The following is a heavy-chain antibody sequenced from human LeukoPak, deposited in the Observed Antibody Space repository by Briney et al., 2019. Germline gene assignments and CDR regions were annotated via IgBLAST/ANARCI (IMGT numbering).Heavy chain of an antibody. CDR3: ARDRVVAGRFYGMDV. V-gene: IGHV3-30*04. CDR2: ILYDGSNK. D-gene: IGHD6-19*01. J-gene: IGHJ6*02. Sequence: GGSLGLSCAASGFPFSSYAMHWVRQAPGKGLEWVVVILYDGSNKYYADSVKGRFTISRDNSEDTVYLQMNSLRAEDTAVYFCARDRVVAGRFYGMDVWGQGTTVTVSS. CDR1: GFPFSSYA.